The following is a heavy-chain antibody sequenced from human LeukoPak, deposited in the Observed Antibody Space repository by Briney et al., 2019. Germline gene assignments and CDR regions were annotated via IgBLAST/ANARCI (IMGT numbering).Heavy chain of an antibody. Sequence: PSETLSLTCTVSGGSISSSSYYWGWIRQPPGKGLEWIGSIYYSGSTYYNPSLKSRVTISVDTSKNQFSLKLSPVTAADTAVYYCASRANLGYSYGQVDYWGQGTLVTVSS. CDR1: GGSISSSSYY. CDR2: IYYSGST. V-gene: IGHV4-39*01. J-gene: IGHJ4*02. D-gene: IGHD5-18*01. CDR3: ASRANLGYSYGQVDY.